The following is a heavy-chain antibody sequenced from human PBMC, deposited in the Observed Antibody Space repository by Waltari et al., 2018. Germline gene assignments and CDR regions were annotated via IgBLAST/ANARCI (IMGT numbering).Heavy chain of an antibody. CDR2: IYHSGST. Sequence: QVQLQESGPGLVKPSETLSLTCTVSGYSISSGYYWGWIRQPPGKGLEWIGSIYHSGSTYYNPSLKSRVTISVDTSKNQLSLKLSSVTAADTAVYYCARGTSSSSCFDYWGQGTLVTVSS. V-gene: IGHV4-38-2*02. CDR3: ARGTSSSSCFDY. J-gene: IGHJ4*02. D-gene: IGHD6-13*01. CDR1: GYSISSGYY.